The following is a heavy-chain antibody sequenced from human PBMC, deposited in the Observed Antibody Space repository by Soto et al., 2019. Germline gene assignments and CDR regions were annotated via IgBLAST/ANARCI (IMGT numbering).Heavy chain of an antibody. CDR3: ARDEYYYDSSGLGYGMDV. CDR1: GFTFSSYG. CDR2: IWYDGTNK. Sequence: QVQLVESGGGVVQPGGSLRLSCAPSGFTFSSYGMHWVRQAPGKGLEWVAIIWYDGTNKYYADSVKGRFTISRDNSKNTLYLQMNSLRAEDTAVYYCARDEYYYDSSGLGYGMDVWGQGTTVTVSS. V-gene: IGHV3-33*01. J-gene: IGHJ6*02. D-gene: IGHD3-22*01.